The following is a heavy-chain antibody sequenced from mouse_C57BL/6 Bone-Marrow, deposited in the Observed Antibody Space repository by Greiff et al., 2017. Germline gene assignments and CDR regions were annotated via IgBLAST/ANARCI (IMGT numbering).Heavy chain of an antibody. CDR3: ARVFLYDYDEV. CDR2: IHPNNGGT. V-gene: IGHV1-26*01. J-gene: IGHJ1*03. Sequence: EVQLQQSGPELVKPGASVKISCKASGYTFTDYSMNWVKQSHGKSLEWIGNIHPNNGGTSYNQKFKGKATLTVDKSSSTAYVELRSLTAEDSAVYYCARVFLYDYDEVWGTGTTVTVSS. CDR1: GYTFTDYS. D-gene: IGHD2-4*01.